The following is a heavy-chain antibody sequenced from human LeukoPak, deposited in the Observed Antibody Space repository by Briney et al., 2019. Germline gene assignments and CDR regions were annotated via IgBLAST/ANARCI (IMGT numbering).Heavy chain of an antibody. CDR1: GFIFSAFA. CDR2: ISYDGGTQ. D-gene: IGHD3-22*01. V-gene: IGHV3-30-3*01. J-gene: IGHJ4*02. CDR3: ARAILVVITEIDY. Sequence: GRSLRLSCAVSGFIFSAFAMHWVRQAPGKGLEWVAVISYDGGTQFYADSVKGRFTISRDNSKNTLYLQMNTLRPEDTAVYYCARAILVVITEIDYWGQGTLVTVSS.